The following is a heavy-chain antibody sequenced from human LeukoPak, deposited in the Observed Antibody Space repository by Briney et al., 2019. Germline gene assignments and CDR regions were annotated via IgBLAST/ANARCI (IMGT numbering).Heavy chain of an antibody. CDR3: ARAWGPGGHFDY. Sequence: SETLSLTCTVSGGSINGYYWTWIRQPPGKGLEWIGYISDSGSTNYNPSLKSRVTISVDTSKNQFSLKLSSVTAADTAVYYCARAWGPGGHFDYWGQGTLVTVSS. V-gene: IGHV4-59*01. D-gene: IGHD3-16*01. CDR1: GGSINGYY. J-gene: IGHJ4*02. CDR2: ISDSGST.